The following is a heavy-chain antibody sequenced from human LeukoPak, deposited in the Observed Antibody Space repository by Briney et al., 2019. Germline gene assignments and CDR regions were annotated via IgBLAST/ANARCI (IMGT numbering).Heavy chain of an antibody. D-gene: IGHD3-9*01. CDR2: ISAYNGNT. CDR1: GYTFTSYG. J-gene: IGHJ6*02. Sequence: ASVKVSCKASGYTFTSYGISWVRQPPGQGLEWMGWISAYNGNTNYAQKLQGRVTMTTDTSTSTAYMELRSLRSDDTAVYYCAATYYDILTGYFNYYYGMDVWGQGTTVTVSS. V-gene: IGHV1-18*01. CDR3: AATYYDILTGYFNYYYGMDV.